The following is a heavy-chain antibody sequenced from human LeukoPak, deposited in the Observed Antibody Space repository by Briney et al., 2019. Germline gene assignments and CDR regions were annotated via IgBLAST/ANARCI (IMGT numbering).Heavy chain of an antibody. V-gene: IGHV3-74*01. CDR2: INSDGGST. J-gene: IGHJ4*02. D-gene: IGHD5-24*01. CDR3: ARRIQGMAPYYFDY. CDR1: GFTFSSYW. Sequence: GGSLRLSCTASGFTFSSYWMHWVRQAPGKGLVWVSRINSDGGSTSYADSVKGRFTISRDNAKNTLYLQMNSPRAEDTAVHYCARRIQGMAPYYFDYWGQGTLVTVSS.